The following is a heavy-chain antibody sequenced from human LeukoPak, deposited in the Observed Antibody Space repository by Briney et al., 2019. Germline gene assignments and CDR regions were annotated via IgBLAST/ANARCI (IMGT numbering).Heavy chain of an antibody. CDR1: GFTFSSFW. D-gene: IGHD3-16*02. CDR2: IKDDGSAQ. Sequence: GGSLRLSCAASGFTFSSFWMTWARQAPGKGPEWVASIKDDGSAQFYVDSLEGRFTISRDNAKNTLYLQMDTMRVEDTAVYYCARHIVGEQNFDYWSQGTLVTVSS. V-gene: IGHV3-7*01. CDR3: ARHIVGEQNFDY. J-gene: IGHJ4*02.